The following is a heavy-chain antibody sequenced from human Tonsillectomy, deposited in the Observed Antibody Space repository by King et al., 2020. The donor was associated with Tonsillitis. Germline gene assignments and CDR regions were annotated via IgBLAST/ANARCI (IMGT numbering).Heavy chain of an antibody. J-gene: IGHJ6*02. Sequence: QLVQSGAEVKKPGASVKVSCKASGYTFTGYYMHWVRQAPGQGLEWMGWINPNSGGTNYAQKFQGRVTMTRDTSISTAYMELSRLRSDDTAVYYCARTPGGQYGSRRGHYYGMHVWGQGTTVTVSS. D-gene: IGHD3-10*01. CDR3: ARTPGGQYGSRRGHYYGMHV. CDR2: INPNSGGT. CDR1: GYTFTGYY. V-gene: IGHV1-2*02.